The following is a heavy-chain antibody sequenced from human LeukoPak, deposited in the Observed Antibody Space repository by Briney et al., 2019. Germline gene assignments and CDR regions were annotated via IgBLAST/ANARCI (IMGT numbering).Heavy chain of an antibody. J-gene: IGHJ4*02. Sequence: GGSLRLSCAASGFTFSSYAMSWVRQAPGKGLEWVSIISDSGDSTYYADSVKGRFTIFRDNSKNTLYLQMNSLRAEDTAVYYCARIVGAPIDYWGQGTLVTVSS. V-gene: IGHV3-23*01. CDR1: GFTFSSYA. CDR3: ARIVGAPIDY. D-gene: IGHD1-26*01. CDR2: ISDSGDST.